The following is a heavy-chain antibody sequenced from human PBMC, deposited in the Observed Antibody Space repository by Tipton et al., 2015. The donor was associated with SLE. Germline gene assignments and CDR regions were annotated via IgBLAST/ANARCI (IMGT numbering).Heavy chain of an antibody. CDR2: IYYSGST. CDR1: GGSISSSSYY. CDR3: ARRRAYDSSGYSSWYFDL. Sequence: TLSLTCTVSGGSISSSSYYWGWIRQPPGKGLEWIGYIYYSGSTNYNPSLKSRVTISVHTSKNQFSLKLNSVTAADTAVYYCARRRAYDSSGYSSWYFDLWGRGTLVTVSS. J-gene: IGHJ2*01. D-gene: IGHD3-22*01. V-gene: IGHV4-61*05.